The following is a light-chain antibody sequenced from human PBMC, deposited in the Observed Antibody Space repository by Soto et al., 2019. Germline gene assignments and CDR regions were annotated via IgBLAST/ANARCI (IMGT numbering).Light chain of an antibody. CDR3: SSYTSSSPHVV. V-gene: IGLV2-14*01. J-gene: IGLJ2*01. CDR1: SSDVGGYNY. CDR2: DVS. Sequence: ALTQPASVSGSPGQSITISCTGTSSDVGGYNYVSWYQQHPGKAPKLMIYDVSNRPSGVSNRFSGSKSGNTASLTISGLQAEDEADYYCSSYTSSSPHVVFGGGTKLTVL.